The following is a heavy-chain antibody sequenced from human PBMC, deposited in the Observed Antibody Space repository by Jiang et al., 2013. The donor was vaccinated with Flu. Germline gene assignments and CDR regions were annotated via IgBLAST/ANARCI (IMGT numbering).Heavy chain of an antibody. CDR2: IYSGGST. CDR1: CGSISSTSYC. Sequence: QTLSLTCTVSCGSISSTSYCWGWIRQPPGKGLEWIGSIYSGGSTYYNPSLKSRVTISLDMSKNQFSLRLTSVTAADTAVFYCARLDYGDGYYYYGMDVWGQGTSVTVS. D-gene: IGHD4-17*01. CDR3: ARLDYGDGYYYYGMDV. V-gene: IGHV4-39*01. J-gene: IGHJ6*02.